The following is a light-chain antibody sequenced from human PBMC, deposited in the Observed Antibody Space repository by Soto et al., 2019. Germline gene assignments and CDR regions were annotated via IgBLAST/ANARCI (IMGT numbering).Light chain of an antibody. CDR2: GAS. Sequence: EIVMTQSPATLSVSPGDRATLSCRASQSISSALAWYQQKPGQAPRLLIYGASTRATGIPGRFSGSGSGTEFTLTISSLQSEDFAVYYCQEYNYWRAFGQGTRLEIK. V-gene: IGKV3-15*01. J-gene: IGKJ2*01. CDR1: QSISSA. CDR3: QEYNYWRA.